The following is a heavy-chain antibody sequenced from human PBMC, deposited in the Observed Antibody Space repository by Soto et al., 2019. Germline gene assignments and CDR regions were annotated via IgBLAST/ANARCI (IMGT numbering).Heavy chain of an antibody. J-gene: IGHJ4*02. V-gene: IGHV1-18*04. D-gene: IGHD1-26*01. Sequence: GASVKVSCKASNYTFTSYGISWVRQAPGQGLEWMGWISVYYGNTNYAQKFQDRVTMTTDTSTSTAYLELRSLTSDDTAVYYCARGGLKWEGWVLDFWGQGTLVTVSS. CDR2: ISVYYGNT. CDR1: NYTFTSYG. CDR3: ARGGLKWEGWVLDF.